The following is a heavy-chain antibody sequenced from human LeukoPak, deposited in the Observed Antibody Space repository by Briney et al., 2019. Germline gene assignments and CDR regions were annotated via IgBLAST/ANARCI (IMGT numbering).Heavy chain of an antibody. V-gene: IGHV3-64*01. Sequence: GGSLRLSCAASGFTFSSYAMHWVRQAPGKGLEYVSAISSNGGSTYYANSVKGRFTISRDNSKNTLYLQMGSLRAEDMAVYYCARGSVGYYGSGSYVGGFDYWGQGTLVTVSS. CDR1: GFTFSSYA. J-gene: IGHJ4*02. D-gene: IGHD3-10*01. CDR3: ARGSVGYYGSGSYVGGFDY. CDR2: ISSNGGST.